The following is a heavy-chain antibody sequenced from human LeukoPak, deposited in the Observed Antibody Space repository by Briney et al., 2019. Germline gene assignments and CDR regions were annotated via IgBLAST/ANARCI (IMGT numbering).Heavy chain of an antibody. CDR3: AKADCSSASCYTDY. CDR1: GFTFDDYA. V-gene: IGHV3-9*03. Sequence: PGGSLRLSCAASGFTFDDYAMHWVRQAPGKGLEWVSGISWNSGSIGYADSVKGRFTISRDNAENSLYLQMNSLRPEDMALYYCAKADCSSASCYTDYWGQGTLVTVSS. J-gene: IGHJ4*02. CDR2: ISWNSGSI. D-gene: IGHD2-2*02.